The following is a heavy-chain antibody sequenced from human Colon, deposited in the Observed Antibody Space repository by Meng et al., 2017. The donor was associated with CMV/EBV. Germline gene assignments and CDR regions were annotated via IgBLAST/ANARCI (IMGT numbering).Heavy chain of an antibody. V-gene: IGHV4-31*02. CDR1: SISSGGYY. CDR2: IYYSGST. CDR3: ARTSEYYYDSSGYYYDY. Sequence: SISSGGYYWSWISQHPGKGLEWIGYIYYSGSTYYNPSLKSRVTRSVDTSKNQFSLKLSSVTAADTAVYYCARTSEYYYDSSGYYYDYWGQGTLVTVSS. D-gene: IGHD3-22*01. J-gene: IGHJ4*02.